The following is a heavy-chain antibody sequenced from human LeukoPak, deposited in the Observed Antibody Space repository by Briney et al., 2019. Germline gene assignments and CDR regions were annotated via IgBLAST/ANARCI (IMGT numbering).Heavy chain of an antibody. CDR3: TTWTGGVVVTN. CDR2: ISSSGGTI. D-gene: IGHD2-2*01. J-gene: IGHJ4*02. V-gene: IGHV3-48*03. Sequence: GGSLRLSCAASGFTFSSYEMNWVRQAPGKGLECVSYISSSGGTISYADSVKGRFTISRDNAKNALYLQMNSLKTEDTAVYYCTTWTGGVVVTNWGQGTLVTVSS. CDR1: GFTFSSYE.